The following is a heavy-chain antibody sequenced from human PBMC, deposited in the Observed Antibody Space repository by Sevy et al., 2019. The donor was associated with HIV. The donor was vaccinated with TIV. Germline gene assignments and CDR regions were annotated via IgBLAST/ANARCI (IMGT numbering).Heavy chain of an antibody. CDR1: GGSISGYY. D-gene: IGHD3-10*01. J-gene: IGHJ4*02. CDR3: ARHEAGSGTYYNLIEY. CDR2: IDYTGGT. V-gene: IGHV4-59*08. Sequence: SETLSLTCAVSGGSISGYYWSWIRQPPGKGLEWIGYIDYTGGTNYSPSLKSRVTISVDTSKSQFSLKLNSVTAADTAFYYCARHEAGSGTYYNLIEYWGQGTLVTVSS.